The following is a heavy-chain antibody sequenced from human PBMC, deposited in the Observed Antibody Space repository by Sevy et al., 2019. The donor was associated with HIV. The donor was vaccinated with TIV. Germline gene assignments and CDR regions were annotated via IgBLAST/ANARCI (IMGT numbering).Heavy chain of an antibody. J-gene: IGHJ6*02. D-gene: IGHD2-2*01. CDR1: GYTFTSYV. Sequence: ASVKVSCKASGYTFTSYVMNWVRQAPGQGLEWVGWINTNTGNPTYAQGFTGRFVFSLDTSVNTAYLQISSLKAEDTAVYYCARGECSSSSCYYYYGMDVWGQGATVTVSS. CDR2: INTNTGNP. CDR3: ARGECSSSSCYYYYGMDV. V-gene: IGHV7-4-1*02.